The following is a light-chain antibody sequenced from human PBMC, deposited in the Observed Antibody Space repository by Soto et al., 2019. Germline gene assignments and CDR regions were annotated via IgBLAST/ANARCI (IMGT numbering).Light chain of an antibody. CDR3: QQYYTYWHM. CDR2: KAS. V-gene: IGKV1-5*03. J-gene: IGKJ1*01. Sequence: NQLTQSPSSLSASVGDRVTITCRASQSISSWLAWYQQKPGKAPKLLIYKASSLESGVPSRFSGSGSGTEFTLTISSLQPDDFATYYCQQYYTYWHMFGQGTKVDIK. CDR1: QSISSW.